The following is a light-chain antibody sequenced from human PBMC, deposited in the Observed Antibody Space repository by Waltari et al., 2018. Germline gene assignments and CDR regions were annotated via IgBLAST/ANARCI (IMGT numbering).Light chain of an antibody. CDR3: QQSGT. CDR1: QTVSSNY. J-gene: IGKJ1*01. Sequence: EIVLTQSPGTLSLSPGEGATLSCRASQTVSSNYLAWYQQKPGQAPRLLIYGASSRATGIPDRCSGSGSGTDFTLTISRLEPEDFAVYYCQQSGTFGQGTKVEIK. CDR2: GAS. V-gene: IGKV3-20*01.